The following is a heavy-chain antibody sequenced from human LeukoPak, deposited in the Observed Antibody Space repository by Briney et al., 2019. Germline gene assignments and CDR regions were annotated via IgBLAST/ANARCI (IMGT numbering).Heavy chain of an antibody. CDR2: IYHSGAT. V-gene: IGHV4-38-2*02. D-gene: IGHD6-19*01. CDR3: ARLITSGSYYFDL. Sequence: SETLSLTCSVSDVSITNAYYWGWIRQPPGRGLEYLGNIYHSGATYYNPSLKSRVTISVDTSKNHFSLKLSSVTAADTAFYYCARLITSGSYYFDLWGQGTLVTVSS. J-gene: IGHJ4*02. CDR1: DVSITNAYY.